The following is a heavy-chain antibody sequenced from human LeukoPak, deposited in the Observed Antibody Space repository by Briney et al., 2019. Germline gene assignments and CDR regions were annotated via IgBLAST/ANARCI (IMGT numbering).Heavy chain of an antibody. Sequence: GASVKVSCKASGYTFTSYYMHWVRQAPGQGFEWMGIINPSGGTTSYAQKFQGRVTMTRDTSTSTVYMELSSLRSEDTAVYYCARGFQVPAALPSHFDYWGQGTLVTVSS. V-gene: IGHV1-46*01. CDR2: INPSGGTT. D-gene: IGHD2-2*01. CDR3: ARGFQVPAALPSHFDY. J-gene: IGHJ4*02. CDR1: GYTFTSYY.